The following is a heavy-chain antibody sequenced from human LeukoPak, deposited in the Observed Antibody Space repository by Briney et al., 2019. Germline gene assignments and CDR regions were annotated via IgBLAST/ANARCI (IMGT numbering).Heavy chain of an antibody. CDR2: INPNSGGT. V-gene: IGHV1-2*02. CDR1: GYTFTGYY. Sequence: ASVKVSCKASGYTFTGYYMHWVRQAPGQGLEWMGWINPNSGGTNYAQKFQGRVTMTRDTSISTAYMELSGLRSDDTAVYYCARGNYGFGTRGHWFDPWGQGTLVTVSS. CDR3: ARGNYGFGTRGHWFDP. J-gene: IGHJ5*02. D-gene: IGHD3-10*01.